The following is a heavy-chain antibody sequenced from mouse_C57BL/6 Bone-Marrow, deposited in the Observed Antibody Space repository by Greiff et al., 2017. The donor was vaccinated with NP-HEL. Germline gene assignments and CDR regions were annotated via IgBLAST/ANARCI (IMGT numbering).Heavy chain of an antibody. CDR3: PTTVVSGGYYYAMDY. CDR1: GYTFTSYW. J-gene: IGHJ4*01. CDR2: IHPNSGST. D-gene: IGHD1-1*02. V-gene: IGHV1-64*01. Sequence: VQLQQPGAELVNPGASVKLSCKASGYTFTSYWMHWVKQRPGQGLEWIGMIHPNSGSTNYNEKFKSKATLTVDKSSSTAYMQLTSLTSEDSAVFYCPTTVVSGGYYYAMDYWGQGTSVTVSS.